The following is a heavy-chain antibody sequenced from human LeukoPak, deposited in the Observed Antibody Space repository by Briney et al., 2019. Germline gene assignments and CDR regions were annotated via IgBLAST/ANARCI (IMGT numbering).Heavy chain of an antibody. CDR1: GFTFSSYS. D-gene: IGHD3-22*01. Sequence: GSLRLSCSASGFTFSSYSISWVRQAPGKGLEWVSAISGSGGSTYYADSVKGRFTISRDNSKNTLYLQMNSLRAEDTAVYYCAKVPVNGYYDGWGQGTLVTVSS. CDR3: AKVPVNGYYDG. V-gene: IGHV3-23*01. CDR2: ISGSGGST. J-gene: IGHJ4*02.